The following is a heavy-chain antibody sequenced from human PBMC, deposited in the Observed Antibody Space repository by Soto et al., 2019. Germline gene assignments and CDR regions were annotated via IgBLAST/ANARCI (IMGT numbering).Heavy chain of an antibody. V-gene: IGHV3-53*01. Sequence: GGSLRLSCAAAGFTVSSNYMSWVLQAPGKGLEWVSVIFTGGSTYYADSVKGRFTISRHSSMNTVYLQMNSLRAEDTAVYYCAKEPRPVIAARPFDYWGQGTLVTVSS. J-gene: IGHJ4*02. CDR2: IFTGGST. CDR1: GFTVSSNY. CDR3: AKEPRPVIAARPFDY. D-gene: IGHD6-6*01.